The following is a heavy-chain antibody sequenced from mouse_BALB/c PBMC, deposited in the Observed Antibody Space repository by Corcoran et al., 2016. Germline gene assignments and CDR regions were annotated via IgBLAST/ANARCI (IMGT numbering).Heavy chain of an antibody. CDR1: GYSFTSYY. CDR2: IFPGSGNT. D-gene: IGHD3-2*01. V-gene: IGHV1-66*01. J-gene: IGHJ2*01. Sequence: QVQLQQSGPELVKSGASVKISCKASGYSFTSYYIHWVKQRPGQGLEWIGWIFPGSGNTKYNEKFKGKATLTADTSSSTAYMQLSSLTSEDSAFYFCAKTARATYYFDYWGQGTTLTVSS. CDR3: AKTARATYYFDY.